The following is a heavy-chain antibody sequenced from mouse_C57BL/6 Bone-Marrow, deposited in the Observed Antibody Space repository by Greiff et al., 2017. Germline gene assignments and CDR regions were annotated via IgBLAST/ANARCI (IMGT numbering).Heavy chain of an antibody. D-gene: IGHD2-2*01. J-gene: IGHJ4*01. Sequence: VQLQQSGPGLVQPSQSLSITCTVSGFSLTSYGVHWVRQSPGKGLEWLGVIWSGGSTDYNAAFISRLSISKNNSKSQVFFKMNSLQADDTAIYYCARRTTTMVTPYYAMDYWGQGTSVTVSS. CDR2: IWSGGST. CDR1: GFSLTSYG. V-gene: IGHV2-2*01. CDR3: ARRTTTMVTPYYAMDY.